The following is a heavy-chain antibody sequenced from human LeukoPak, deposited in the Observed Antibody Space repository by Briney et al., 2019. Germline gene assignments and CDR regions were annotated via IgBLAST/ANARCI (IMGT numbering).Heavy chain of an antibody. Sequence: SETLSLTCTASGGFINSHYWSWIRQPPGKGLEWIGYIYYIGSTNYNPSLTSRVAISLDRIKNQFSLKLTSVTAADTAVYYCARRAADDAFDLWGQGTLVTVSS. J-gene: IGHJ3*01. CDR1: GGFINSHY. CDR3: ARRAADDAFDL. V-gene: IGHV4-59*08. CDR2: IYYIGST.